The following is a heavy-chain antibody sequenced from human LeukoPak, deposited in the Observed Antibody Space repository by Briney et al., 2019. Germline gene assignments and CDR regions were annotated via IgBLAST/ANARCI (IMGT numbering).Heavy chain of an antibody. D-gene: IGHD4-17*01. CDR2: ISSSSSTI. J-gene: IGHJ4*02. Sequence: AGGSLRLSCAASGFTFSSYSMNWVRQAPGKGLEWVSYISSSSSTIYYADSVKGRFTISRDNAKNSLYLQTNSLRAEDTAVYYCARDPYGDYSPIYLDYWGQGTLVTVSS. V-gene: IGHV3-48*01. CDR3: ARDPYGDYSPIYLDY. CDR1: GFTFSSYS.